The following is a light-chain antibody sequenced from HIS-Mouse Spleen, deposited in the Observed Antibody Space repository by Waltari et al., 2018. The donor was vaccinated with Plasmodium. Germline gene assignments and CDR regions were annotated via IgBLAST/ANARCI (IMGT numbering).Light chain of an antibody. J-gene: IGKJ2*01. CDR2: AAS. CDR3: QQYYSFPYT. V-gene: IGKV1D-8*02. Sequence: AIWMTQSPSLLSASTGYRVHFSCRISQGISSYLAWYQQKPGKAPELLIYAASTLQSGVPSRFSGSGSGTDFTLTISCLQSEDFATYYCQQYYSFPYTFGQGTKLEIK. CDR1: QGISSY.